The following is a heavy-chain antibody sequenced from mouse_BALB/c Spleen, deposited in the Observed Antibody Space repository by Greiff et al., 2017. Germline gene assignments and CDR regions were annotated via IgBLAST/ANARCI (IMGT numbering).Heavy chain of an antibody. D-gene: IGHD2-4*01. Sequence: EVMLVESGGDLVKPGGSLKLSCAASGFTFSSYGMSWVRQTPDKRLEWVATISSGGSYTYYPDSVKGRFTISRDNAKNTLYLQMSSLKSEDTAMYYCARHHYDYWGQGTLVTVSA. CDR3: ARHHYDY. V-gene: IGHV5-6*01. J-gene: IGHJ3*01. CDR1: GFTFSSYG. CDR2: ISSGGSYT.